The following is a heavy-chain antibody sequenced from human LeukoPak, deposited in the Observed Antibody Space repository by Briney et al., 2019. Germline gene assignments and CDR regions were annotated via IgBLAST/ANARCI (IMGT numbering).Heavy chain of an antibody. CDR2: VDYSGST. CDR1: GGSISSSSYY. D-gene: IGHD6-19*01. V-gene: IGHV4-39*07. Sequence: ASETLSLTCTVSGGSISSSSYYWGWIRQPPGKGLEWIGSVDYSGSTYYNPSLKSRVTISVDTSKNQFSLKLTSVIAADTAVYYCARAVAGNSWFDPWGQGALVTVSS. J-gene: IGHJ5*02. CDR3: ARAVAGNSWFDP.